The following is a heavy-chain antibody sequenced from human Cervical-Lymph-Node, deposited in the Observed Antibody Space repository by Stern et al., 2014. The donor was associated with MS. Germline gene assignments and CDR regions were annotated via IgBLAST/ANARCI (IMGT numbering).Heavy chain of an antibody. CDR3: ARQRYFDY. Sequence: VQLQESGPEVKRPGESLKISCQASGYTFTSYWIGWVRQMPGKGLEWIAILFPGGSDIRYSPSFQGKVPISADKSSSTAYLQWNNLKASDTAIYYCARQRYFDYWGQGTLVTVSS. CDR2: LFPGGSDI. J-gene: IGHJ4*02. CDR1: GYTFTSYW. V-gene: IGHV5-51*01.